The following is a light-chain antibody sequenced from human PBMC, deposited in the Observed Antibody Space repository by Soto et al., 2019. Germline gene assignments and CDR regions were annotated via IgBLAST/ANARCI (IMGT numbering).Light chain of an antibody. Sequence: QSALTQPRSVSGSPGQSATISCTGTSNDVGGYDYVSWYQQHPGKAPKLIIYDVSKRPSGVPDRFSGSKSGNTASLTISGLQAEDEADYYCCSYAGTYSYVFGTETKVTVL. CDR2: DVS. CDR3: CSYAGTYSYV. J-gene: IGLJ1*01. CDR1: SNDVGGYDY. V-gene: IGLV2-11*01.